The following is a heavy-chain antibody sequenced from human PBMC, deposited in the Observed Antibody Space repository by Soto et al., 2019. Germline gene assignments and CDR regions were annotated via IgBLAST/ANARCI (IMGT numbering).Heavy chain of an antibody. CDR1: GFIFENFG. D-gene: IGHD1-26*01. J-gene: IGHJ5*02. CDR2: ISGSGFKK. V-gene: IGHV3-23*01. CDR3: AKNQGVELVPLATVDWFDP. Sequence: PGGSLRLSCAASGFIFENFGMRWVRQAPGKGLEWISSISGSGFKKYYADSVKGRFIISRDNSKSTVYLELNNLSAEDTAVYHCAKNQGVELVPLATVDWFDPWGQGSVVTVSS.